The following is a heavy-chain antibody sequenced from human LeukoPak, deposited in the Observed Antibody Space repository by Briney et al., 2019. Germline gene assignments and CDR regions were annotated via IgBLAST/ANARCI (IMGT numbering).Heavy chain of an antibody. V-gene: IGHV3-21*01. D-gene: IGHD3-22*01. CDR1: GFTFSSYS. CDR3: ARGRAYYDSSGYGLNDAFDI. J-gene: IGHJ3*02. CDR2: ISSSSSYI. Sequence: PGGSLRLSCAASGFTFSSYSMNWVRQAPGKGLEWVSSISSSSSYIYYADSVKGRFTISRDNAKSSLYLQMNSLRAEDTAVYYCARGRAYYDSSGYGLNDAFDIWGQGTMVTVSS.